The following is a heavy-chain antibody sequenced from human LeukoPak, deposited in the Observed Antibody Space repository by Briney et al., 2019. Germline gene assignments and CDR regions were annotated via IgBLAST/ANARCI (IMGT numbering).Heavy chain of an antibody. CDR2: MNPNSGNT. D-gene: IGHD2-15*01. J-gene: IGHJ5*02. CDR1: GYTFTSYD. CDR3: ARGGYCSGGSCYRNWFDP. Sequence: ASVKVSCKASGYTFTSYDINWVRQATGQGLEWMGWMNPNSGNTGYAQKFQGRGTMTRNTSINTAYMELSSLRSEGTAVYYCARGGYCSGGSCYRNWFDPWGQGTLVTVSS. V-gene: IGHV1-8*01.